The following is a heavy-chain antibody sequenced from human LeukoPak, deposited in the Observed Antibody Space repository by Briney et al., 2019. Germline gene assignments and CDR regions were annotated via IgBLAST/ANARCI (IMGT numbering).Heavy chain of an antibody. CDR3: ARGGGSYPFFDY. V-gene: IGHV3-48*03. J-gene: IGHJ4*02. D-gene: IGHD1-26*01. CDR1: GFTLSVYE. CDR2: ISNSGSTI. Sequence: PGGSLRLSCAASGFTLSVYEMNWVRQAPGMGLEWLSYISNSGSTIYYADSVKGRFTISRDNAKKSLYLQMNSLRAEDTAVYYCARGGGSYPFFDYWGQGVLVTVSS.